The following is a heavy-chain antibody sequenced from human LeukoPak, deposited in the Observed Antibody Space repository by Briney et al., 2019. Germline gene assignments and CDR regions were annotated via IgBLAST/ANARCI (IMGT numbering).Heavy chain of an antibody. CDR3: ARGLDYYDSSGYPHWFDP. CDR2: INPNSGGT. CDR1: GYTFTGYY. Sequence: GASVKVSCKASGYTFTGYYMHWVRQAPGQGLEWMGWINPNSGGTNYAQKFQGRVTMTRDTSISTAYMELSRLRSDDTAVYYCARGLDYYDSSGYPHWFDPWGREPWSPSPQ. J-gene: IGHJ5*02. D-gene: IGHD3-22*01. V-gene: IGHV1-2*02.